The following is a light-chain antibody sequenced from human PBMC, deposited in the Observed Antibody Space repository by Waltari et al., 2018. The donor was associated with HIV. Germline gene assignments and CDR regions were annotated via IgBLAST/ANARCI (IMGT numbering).Light chain of an antibody. V-gene: IGLV2-14*01. Sequence: QSALTQPASVSGSPGQSITISCTGTSSDIGSYKYVCWYQQQPGKAPKLMISEVSKRPSVVSNRFSGSKSGNTASLTISGLQAEDEAYYYCSSYTTSSTWVFGGGTKLTVL. CDR2: EVS. J-gene: IGLJ3*02. CDR1: SSDIGSYKY. CDR3: SSYTTSSTWV.